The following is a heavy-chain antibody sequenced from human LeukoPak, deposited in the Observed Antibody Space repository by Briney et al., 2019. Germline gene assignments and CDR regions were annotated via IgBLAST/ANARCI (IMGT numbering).Heavy chain of an antibody. Sequence: PGGSLRLSCAASGFIFSDYYMSWIRQAPGKWLEWVSFISSSGSTIYYADSVKGRFTISRDNAKNSLYLQMNSLRAEDTAVYYCAAGAMAFIDYWGQGTLVTVSS. CDR2: ISSSGSTI. CDR3: AAGAMAFIDY. D-gene: IGHD5-18*01. V-gene: IGHV3-11*04. CDR1: GFIFSDYY. J-gene: IGHJ4*02.